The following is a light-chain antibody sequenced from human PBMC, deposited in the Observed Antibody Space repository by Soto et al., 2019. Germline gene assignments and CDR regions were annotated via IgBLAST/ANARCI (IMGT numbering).Light chain of an antibody. J-gene: IGLJ1*01. CDR1: SSDVGAYDF. Sequence: HSVLTQPASVSGSPGQSITISCTGTSSDVGAYDFVSWYQQHPGKAPKLMIYDVSDRPSGVSNRFSGSKSGNAASLTISGLRTEDEAEYYCSSYRTNSTRVFGTGTKLTVL. V-gene: IGLV2-14*01. CDR3: SSYRTNSTRV. CDR2: DVS.